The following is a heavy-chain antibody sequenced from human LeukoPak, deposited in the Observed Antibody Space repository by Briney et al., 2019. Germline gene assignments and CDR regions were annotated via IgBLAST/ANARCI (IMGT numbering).Heavy chain of an antibody. D-gene: IGHD6-13*01. CDR2: IYSGGST. CDR1: GFTVSSNC. V-gene: IGHV3-53*05. CDR3: AKDEVIAAAGTIGDY. J-gene: IGHJ4*02. Sequence: GGSLRLSCAASGFTVSSNCMSWVRQAPGKGLEWVSVIYSGGSTYYADSVKGRFTISRDNSKNTLFLQMNSLRAEDTAVYYCAKDEVIAAAGTIGDYWGQGTLVTVSS.